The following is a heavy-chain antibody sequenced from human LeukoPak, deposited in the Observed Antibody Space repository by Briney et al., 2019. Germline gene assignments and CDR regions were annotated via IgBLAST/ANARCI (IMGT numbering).Heavy chain of an antibody. D-gene: IGHD1-1*01. J-gene: IGHJ4*02. CDR2: INHSGST. CDR1: GGSFSGYY. V-gene: IGHV4-34*01. Sequence: PSETLSLTCAVYGGSFSGYYWSWIRQPPGKGLEWIGEINHSGSTNYNPSLKSRVTISVDTSKNQFSLKLSSVTAADTAVYYCARGPVGGIGSYWGQGTLVPVSS. CDR3: ARGPVGGIGSY.